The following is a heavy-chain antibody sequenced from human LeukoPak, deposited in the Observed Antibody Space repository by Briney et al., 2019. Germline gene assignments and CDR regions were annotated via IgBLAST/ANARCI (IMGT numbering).Heavy chain of an antibody. D-gene: IGHD6-19*01. V-gene: IGHV3-66*01. CDR3: ARVTSNSGWAPDY. CDR2: IYSGGST. CDR1: GFTVSNTY. Sequence: GGSLRLSCAAYGFTVSNTYMTWVRQAPGKGLEWVSVIYSGGSTYYADSVKGRFTISRDNPKSMLYLQMNSLRAEDTAVYYCARVTSNSGWAPDYWGQGTLVTVSS. J-gene: IGHJ4*02.